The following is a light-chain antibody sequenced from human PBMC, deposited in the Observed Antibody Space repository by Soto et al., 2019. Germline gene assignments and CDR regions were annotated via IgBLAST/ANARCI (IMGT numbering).Light chain of an antibody. Sequence: QSALTQPASVSGSPGQSITISCTGTSSDVGGYNYVSWYQQHPGKAPKVMIYEVSNRPSGVSNRFSGSKSGNTASLTVSGLQIEDEAEYYCCSYGGRVNLVFGGGTKLTVL. CDR2: EVS. V-gene: IGLV2-14*01. CDR1: SSDVGGYNY. J-gene: IGLJ2*01. CDR3: CSYGGRVNLV.